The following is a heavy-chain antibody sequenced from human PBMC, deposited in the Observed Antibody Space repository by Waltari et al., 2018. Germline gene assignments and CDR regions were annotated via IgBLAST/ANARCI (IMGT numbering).Heavy chain of an antibody. J-gene: IGHJ4*02. CDR2: IYSGGST. V-gene: IGHV3-53*01. Sequence: EVQLVESGGGLIQPGGSLRLSCAASGFTVSSNYMSWVRQAPWKGLEWVSVIYSGGSTYYADSVKGRFTISRDNSKNTLYLQMNSLRAEDTAVYYCAREFRGTAAAGYFDYWGQGTLVTVSS. D-gene: IGHD6-13*01. CDR3: AREFRGTAAAGYFDY. CDR1: GFTVSSNY.